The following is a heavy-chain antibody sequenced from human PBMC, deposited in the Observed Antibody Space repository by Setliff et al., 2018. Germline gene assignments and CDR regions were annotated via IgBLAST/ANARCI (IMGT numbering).Heavy chain of an antibody. CDR1: GGSVGNSHYY. D-gene: IGHD3-10*01. CDR3: SGVSVSPGPGSGGWFDP. J-gene: IGHJ5*02. Sequence: SETLSLTCTVSGGSVGNSHYYWNWIRQPAGKGLEWIGRIYTTWSTNYNPSLKSRVTISLDTSKSQFFLKLDAVTAADTAVYYCSGVSVSPGPGSGGWFDPWGQGTLVTVSS. CDR2: IYTTWST. V-gene: IGHV4-61*02.